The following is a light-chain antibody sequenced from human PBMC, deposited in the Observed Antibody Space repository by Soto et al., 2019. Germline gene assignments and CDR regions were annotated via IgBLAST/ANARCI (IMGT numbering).Light chain of an antibody. J-gene: IGLJ2*01. CDR1: NSDVGAYNH. CDR2: DVT. CDR3: CSYAGSYSVV. Sequence: QSALTQPPSVSGSPGQSVTISCTGTNSDVGAYNHVSWYQQHPGKAPKLIIYDVTKWPSGVPDRFSGSKSGNTASLTISGLQAEDEADYYCCSYAGSYSVVFGGGTQLTVL. V-gene: IGLV2-11*01.